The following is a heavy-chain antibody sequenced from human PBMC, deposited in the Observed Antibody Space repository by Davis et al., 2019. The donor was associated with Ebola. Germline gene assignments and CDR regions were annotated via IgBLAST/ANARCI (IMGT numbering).Heavy chain of an antibody. D-gene: IGHD1-26*01. V-gene: IGHV1-3*01. J-gene: IGHJ4*02. CDR2: VNGGTGST. CDR3: ARDPHVGEKESLDD. Sequence: AASVKVSCKASGYIFTIYAMHWVRQAPGQGLEWMGSVNGGTGSTEYSQRFQGRLTITRDTSANTVFMELSGLTSEDTAVYYCARDPHVGEKESLDDWGQGTLVTVSS. CDR1: GYIFTIYA.